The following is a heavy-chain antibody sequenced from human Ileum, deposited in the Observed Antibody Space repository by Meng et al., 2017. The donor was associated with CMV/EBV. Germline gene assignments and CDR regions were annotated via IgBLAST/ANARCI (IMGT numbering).Heavy chain of an antibody. CDR3: ARGQILRYFDWLEAFDI. D-gene: IGHD3-9*01. Sequence: GESLKISCAASGFTFSSYDMHWVRQATGKGLEWVSAIGTAGDTYYPGSVKGRFTISRENAKNSLYLHMNSLRAGDTAVYYCARGQILRYFDWLEAFDIWGQGTMVTVSS. CDR1: GFTFSSYD. CDR2: IGTAGDT. J-gene: IGHJ3*02. V-gene: IGHV3-13*01.